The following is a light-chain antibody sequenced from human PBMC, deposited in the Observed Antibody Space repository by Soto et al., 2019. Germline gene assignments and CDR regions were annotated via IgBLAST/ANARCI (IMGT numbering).Light chain of an antibody. J-gene: IGKJ3*01. CDR2: DAS. CDR1: QSVSNF. V-gene: IGKV3-11*01. Sequence: ELVMTQSPATLSVSQGERATLSCRASQSVSNFLAWYQQIPGQAPSLLIYDASNRATGIPARFSGSVSGTDFTLTISSLEPEDLAIYYCQQRSSWPITFGPGTKVDIK. CDR3: QQRSSWPIT.